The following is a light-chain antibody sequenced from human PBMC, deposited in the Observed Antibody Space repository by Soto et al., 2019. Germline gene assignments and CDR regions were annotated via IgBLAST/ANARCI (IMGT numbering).Light chain of an antibody. V-gene: IGKV1-5*03. CDR1: LTISNW. Sequence: DIQMTQSPSTLSASVGDRVTITCRASLTISNWLAWYQQKPGKAPKLLNYNASVLDTGVPSRFSGSGSGTEFTLTISSLQPDDFATYYCQQSHSSRTFGQGTTVEIK. CDR2: NAS. CDR3: QQSHSSRT. J-gene: IGKJ1*01.